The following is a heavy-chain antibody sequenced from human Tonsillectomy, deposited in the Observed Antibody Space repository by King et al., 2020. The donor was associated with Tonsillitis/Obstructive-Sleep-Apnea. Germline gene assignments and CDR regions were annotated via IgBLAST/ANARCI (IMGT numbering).Heavy chain of an antibody. J-gene: IGHJ4*02. D-gene: IGHD2-2*02. V-gene: IGHV3-33*01. CDR1: GFTFSTYG. CDR3: ARSSKPVRAALATAIDY. Sequence: VQLVESGGGVVQPGRSLRLSCAASGFTFSTYGMHWVRQAPGKGLEWVTVIWYDGSNKDYADSVKGRFTISRDNSKNTLYLQMDSLKAEDTAVYYCARSSKPVRAALATAIDYWGQGTLVTVSS. CDR2: IWYDGSNK.